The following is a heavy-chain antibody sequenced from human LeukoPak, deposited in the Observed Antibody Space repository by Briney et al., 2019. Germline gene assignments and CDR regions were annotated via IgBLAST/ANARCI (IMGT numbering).Heavy chain of an antibody. CDR1: GGSISSYY. V-gene: IGHV4-59*01. CDR2: IYYSGST. D-gene: IGHD3-3*01. Sequence: ASETLSLTCTVSGGSISSYYWSWIRQPPGKGLEWIGYIYYSGSTNYNPSLKSRVTISVDTSKNQFSPKLSSVTAADTAVYYCARSRTHYDFCVWGQGTLVTVSS. J-gene: IGHJ4*02. CDR3: ARSRTHYDFCV.